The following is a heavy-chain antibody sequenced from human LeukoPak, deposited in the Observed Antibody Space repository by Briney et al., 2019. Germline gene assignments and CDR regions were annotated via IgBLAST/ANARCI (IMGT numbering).Heavy chain of an antibody. CDR3: ARELNYYDSSGYYGWYFDY. J-gene: IGHJ4*02. Sequence: ASVKVSCKASGYTFTGYYMHWVRQAPGQGLKWMGWINPNSGGTNYAQKFQGRVTMTRDTSISTAYMELSRLRSDDTAVYYCARELNYYDSSGYYGWYFDYWGQGTLVTVSS. CDR2: INPNSGGT. V-gene: IGHV1-2*02. CDR1: GYTFTGYY. D-gene: IGHD3-22*01.